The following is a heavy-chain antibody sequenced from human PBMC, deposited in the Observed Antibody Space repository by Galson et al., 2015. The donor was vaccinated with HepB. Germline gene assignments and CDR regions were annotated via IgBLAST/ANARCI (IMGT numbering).Heavy chain of an antibody. CDR2: INDGGGAK. CDR1: GFIFSDYY. Sequence: SLRLSCAASGFIFSDYYMSWVRQAPGKGLEWLSYINDGGGAKTYARSVRGRFTISRDNVKNSLYLEINSLRVEDTALYFCARGRDLGFDPWGQGTLVTVSS. V-gene: IGHV3-11*01. CDR3: ARGRDLGFDP. J-gene: IGHJ5*02. D-gene: IGHD5-24*01.